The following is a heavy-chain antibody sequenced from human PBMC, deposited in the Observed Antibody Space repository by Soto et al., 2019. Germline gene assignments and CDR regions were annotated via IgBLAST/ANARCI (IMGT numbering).Heavy chain of an antibody. Sequence: SETLSLTCTVSGGSIRSGGYYWSWIRQHPGKGLEWIGYIYYSGSTYYNPSLKSRVTISVDTSKNQFSLKLSSVTAADTAVYYCARAAYDIVVVVAATHDWFDPWGQGTLVTVSS. J-gene: IGHJ5*02. CDR2: IYYSGST. CDR1: GGSIRSGGYY. V-gene: IGHV4-31*03. D-gene: IGHD2-15*01. CDR3: ARAAYDIVVVVAATHDWFDP.